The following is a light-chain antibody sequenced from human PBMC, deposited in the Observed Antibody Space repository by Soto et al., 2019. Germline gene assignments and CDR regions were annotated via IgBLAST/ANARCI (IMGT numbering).Light chain of an antibody. Sequence: GIVKKDCQASQDIDNYLNWYQQKPGKAPNLLIYDASNLETGVPSRFSGVGHETEYAFGIRCLHPGGIAISICQPYCPVQGTYGRGKRLEIK. CDR1: QDIDNY. J-gene: IGKJ5*01. V-gene: IGKV1-33*01. CDR3: QPYCPVQGT. CDR2: DAS.